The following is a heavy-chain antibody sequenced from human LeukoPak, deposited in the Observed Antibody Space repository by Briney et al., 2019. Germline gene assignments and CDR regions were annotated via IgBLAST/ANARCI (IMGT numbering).Heavy chain of an antibody. CDR3: ARDPNGDYIGAFDFQR. J-gene: IGHJ1*01. V-gene: IGHV3-23*01. CDR1: GFTFSNYA. CDR2: IRGSGRQT. Sequence: GGSLRLSCVASGFTFSNYAMMWVRQTQERRLEWVSAIRGSGRQTFYADSVKGRFTISRDNFKNPLYLQMNSLRADDSAVYYCARDPNGDYIGAFDFQRWGLGTLVTVSS. D-gene: IGHD4-17*01.